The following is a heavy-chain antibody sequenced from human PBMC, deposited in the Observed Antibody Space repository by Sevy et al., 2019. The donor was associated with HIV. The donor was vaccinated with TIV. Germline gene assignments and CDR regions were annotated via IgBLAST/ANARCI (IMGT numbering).Heavy chain of an antibody. CDR3: TRVTFYSSSWYLYSDDAFDI. Sequence: GGSLRLSCTASGFTFGDYAMSWFRQAPGKGLEWVGFIRSKAYGGTTEDAASVKGRFTISRDDSKSIAYLQMNSLKTEDTAVYYCTRVTFYSSSWYLYSDDAFDIWGQGTMVTVSS. J-gene: IGHJ3*02. V-gene: IGHV3-49*03. D-gene: IGHD6-13*01. CDR2: IRSKAYGGTT. CDR1: GFTFGDYA.